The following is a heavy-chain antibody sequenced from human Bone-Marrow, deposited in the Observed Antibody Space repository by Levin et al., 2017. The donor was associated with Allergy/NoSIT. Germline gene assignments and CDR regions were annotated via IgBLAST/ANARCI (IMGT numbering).Heavy chain of an antibody. CDR3: ARATLYSGYCWFDA. Sequence: GGSLRLSCKGSGYSFTSYWIGWVRQMPGKGLEWMGIIDPGDSDTRYSPSFQRQVTISADKSISTAYLQWNSPTASDTAMYYCARATLYSGYCWFDAWGQGTLVTVSS. CDR1: GYSFTSYW. J-gene: IGHJ5*02. D-gene: IGHD5-12*01. V-gene: IGHV5-51*01. CDR2: IDPGDSDT.